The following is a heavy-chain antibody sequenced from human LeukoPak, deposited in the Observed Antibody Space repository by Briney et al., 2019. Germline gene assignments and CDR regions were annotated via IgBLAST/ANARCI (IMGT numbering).Heavy chain of an antibody. Sequence: ASVTVSCXAXGGTFTIYAISWVRQAPGQGREWMGGIITIFGTANYAQKFQGRVTITTDESTSTAYMELSSLRSEDTAVYYCARGRVRGVIAPGFDYWGQGTLVTVSS. CDR1: GGTFTIYA. D-gene: IGHD3-10*01. V-gene: IGHV1-69*05. J-gene: IGHJ4*02. CDR3: ARGRVRGVIAPGFDY. CDR2: IITIFGTA.